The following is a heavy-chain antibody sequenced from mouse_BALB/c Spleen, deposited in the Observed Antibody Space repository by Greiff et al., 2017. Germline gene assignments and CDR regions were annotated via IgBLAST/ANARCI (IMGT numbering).Heavy chain of an antibody. Sequence: EVQLVESGAELVKPGASVKLSCTASGFNIKDTYMHWVKQRPEQGLEWIGRIDPANGNTKYDPKFQGKATITADTSSNTAYLQLSSLTSEDTAVYYCAGNYDAMDYWGQGTSVTVSS. J-gene: IGHJ4*01. D-gene: IGHD2-1*01. V-gene: IGHV14-3*02. CDR2: IDPANGNT. CDR3: AGNYDAMDY. CDR1: GFNIKDTY.